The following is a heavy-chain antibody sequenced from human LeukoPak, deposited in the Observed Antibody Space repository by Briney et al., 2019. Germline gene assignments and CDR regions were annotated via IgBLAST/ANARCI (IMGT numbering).Heavy chain of an antibody. D-gene: IGHD3-10*01. CDR3: ARKVSASDH. V-gene: IGHV3-11*01. CDR1: RFTLSDYY. J-gene: IGHJ4*02. Sequence: GGSLRLSCAASRFTLSDYYMSWISQAPGKGLEWVSYISSSGRGSTLYYADSVKGRFTISRDSAKNSLYLQMNNLGAEDTALYYCARKVSASDHWGQGALVTVSS. CDR2: ISSSGRGSTL.